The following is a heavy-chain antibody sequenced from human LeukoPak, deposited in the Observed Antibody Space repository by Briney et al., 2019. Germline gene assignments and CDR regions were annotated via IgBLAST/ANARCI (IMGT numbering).Heavy chain of an antibody. CDR2: VSYDGSNK. D-gene: IGHD6-13*01. J-gene: IGHJ4*02. Sequence: PGGSLRLSCAASGFTFSSYGIHWVRQAPGKGREWVAFVSYDGSNKYYADSVKGRFTISRDNSKNTVYLQMNSLTTEDTAVYYCARDQSAGYSSSGSSSWGRLGDWGEGPLVTVSS. CDR3: ARDQSAGYSSSGSSSWGRLGD. V-gene: IGHV3-30*03. CDR1: GFTFSSYG.